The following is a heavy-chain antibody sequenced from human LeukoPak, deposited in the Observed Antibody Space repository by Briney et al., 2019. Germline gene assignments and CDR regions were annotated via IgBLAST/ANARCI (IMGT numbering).Heavy chain of an antibody. J-gene: IGHJ4*02. D-gene: IGHD3-10*01. Sequence: GGSLRLSCAASGFTFSDYAMSWVRQAPGKGLEWVSAIGGSSDFTYYAEYVKGRYTISRDNSKETLYLQMNSLRAEDTAVYYCAKADRGWGVITKDWGQGTLVTVSS. CDR2: IGGSSDFT. CDR3: AKADRGWGVITKD. V-gene: IGHV3-23*01. CDR1: GFTFSDYA.